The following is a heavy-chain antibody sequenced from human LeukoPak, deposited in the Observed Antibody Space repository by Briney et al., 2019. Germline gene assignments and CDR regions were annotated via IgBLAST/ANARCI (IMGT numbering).Heavy chain of an antibody. CDR1: GYTFTSYG. V-gene: IGHV1-18*01. Sequence: ASVKVSCKASGYTFTSYGISWVRQAPGQGLEWMGWLSAYNGNTNYAQKLQGRVTMTTDTSTSTAYMELRSLRSDDTAVYYCARILPSVYDILTGYTGYGMDVWGQGTTVTVSS. J-gene: IGHJ6*02. CDR2: LSAYNGNT. D-gene: IGHD3-9*01. CDR3: ARILPSVYDILTGYTGYGMDV.